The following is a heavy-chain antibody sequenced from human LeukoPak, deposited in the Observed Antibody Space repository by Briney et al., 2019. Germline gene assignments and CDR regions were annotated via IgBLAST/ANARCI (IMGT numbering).Heavy chain of an antibody. CDR1: GFTFSSYS. Sequence: GGSLRLSCAASGFTFSSYSMNWVSQAPGKGLEWVSSISSSSSYIYYADSVKGRFTISRDNAKNSLYLQMNSLRAEDTAVYYCARDRVVAAAAHFDYWGQGTLVTVSS. CDR2: ISSSSSYI. D-gene: IGHD6-13*01. V-gene: IGHV3-21*01. J-gene: IGHJ4*02. CDR3: ARDRVVAAAAHFDY.